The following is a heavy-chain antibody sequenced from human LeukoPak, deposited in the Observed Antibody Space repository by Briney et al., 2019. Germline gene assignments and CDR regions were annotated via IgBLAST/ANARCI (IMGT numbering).Heavy chain of an antibody. V-gene: IGHV3-74*01. J-gene: IGHJ5*02. CDR3: AREPPRIAAPNWFDP. CDR2: INNDGSST. CDR1: GFTFSGYW. Sequence: PGGSLRLSCAASGFTFSGYWMHWVRQAPGKGLVWVSRINNDGSSTRYADSVQGRFTISRDNAKNTLYLQMNSLRAEDTAVYYCAREPPRIAAPNWFDPWGQGTLVTVSS. D-gene: IGHD6-13*01.